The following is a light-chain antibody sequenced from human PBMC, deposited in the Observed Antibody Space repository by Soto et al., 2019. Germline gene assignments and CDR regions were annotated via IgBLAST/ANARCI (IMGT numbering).Light chain of an antibody. CDR1: QDIMNF. J-gene: IGKJ3*01. Sequence: DIQMTQSPTSLSASVGDRVTITCRASQDIMNFVAWYQQKPGKAPKLLIYAASTLQSGVPSRFSGSGSGTDFTLTINSLQPEDVATYSCQKYSSVPVFGPGTKEEIQ. CDR2: AAS. V-gene: IGKV1-27*01. CDR3: QKYSSVPV.